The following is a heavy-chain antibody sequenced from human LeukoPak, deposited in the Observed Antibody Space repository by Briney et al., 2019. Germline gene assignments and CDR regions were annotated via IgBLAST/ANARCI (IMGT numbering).Heavy chain of an antibody. D-gene: IGHD5-12*01. J-gene: IGHJ4*02. Sequence: GGSLRLSCAASGYTFSSYGMHWVRQAPGKGLEWVAVISYDGSNKYYADSVKGRFTISRDNSKNTLYLQMNSLRAEDTAVYYCAKDLLSGYEMVDYWGQGTLFTVSS. CDR1: GYTFSSYG. CDR2: ISYDGSNK. V-gene: IGHV3-30*18. CDR3: AKDLLSGYEMVDY.